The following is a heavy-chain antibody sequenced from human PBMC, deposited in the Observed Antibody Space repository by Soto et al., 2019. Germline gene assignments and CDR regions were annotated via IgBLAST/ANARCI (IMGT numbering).Heavy chain of an antibody. CDR1: GYTFINYG. Sequence: QVQLVQSGAEVKKPGASVKVSCEASGYTFINYGINWVRQAPGLGLEWMGWINTYNGNTNYAQKIQGRVTMTTDTSTSTAYMELRSLRSDDTAVYYCAIDHFSSGWYGFDYWGQGTLVTVSS. J-gene: IGHJ4*02. D-gene: IGHD6-19*01. CDR3: AIDHFSSGWYGFDY. V-gene: IGHV1-18*01. CDR2: INTYNGNT.